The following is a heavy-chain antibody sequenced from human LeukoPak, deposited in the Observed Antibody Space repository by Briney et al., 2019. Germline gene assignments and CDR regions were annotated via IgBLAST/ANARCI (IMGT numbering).Heavy chain of an antibody. Sequence: SETLSLTCGVSGGSISNTNWWSWVRQPPGQGLEWIGEISLTGLTHYNPSLESRVTVSLDKSKNQLSLNLTSVTAADTAVYYCARDITYNSYWYFDLWGRGALVTVSS. CDR2: ISLTGLT. CDR1: GGSISNTNW. CDR3: ARDITYNSYWYFDL. D-gene: IGHD5-24*01. J-gene: IGHJ2*01. V-gene: IGHV4-4*02.